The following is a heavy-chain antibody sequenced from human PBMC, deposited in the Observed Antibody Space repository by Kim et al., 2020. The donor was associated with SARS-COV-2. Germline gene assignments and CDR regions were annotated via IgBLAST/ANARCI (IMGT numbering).Heavy chain of an antibody. CDR1: GFTFSVYW. J-gene: IGHJ4*02. CDR2: IKQDGSEK. V-gene: IGHV3-7*01. Sequence: GGSLRLSCAASGFTFSVYWMSWVRQAPGKGLEWVVNIKQDGSEKYYVDSVKGRFTISRDNAKKSVSLQMNNLRAEDTTVYYCARVVGNYVFDYWGQGTLV. D-gene: IGHD3-10*02. CDR3: ARVVGNYVFDY.